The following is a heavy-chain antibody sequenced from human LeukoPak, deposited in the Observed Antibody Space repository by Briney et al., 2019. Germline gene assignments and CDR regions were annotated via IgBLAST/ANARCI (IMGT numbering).Heavy chain of an antibody. CDR3: ARVLYYDILTGYYNPLEDYYYYMDV. J-gene: IGHJ6*03. V-gene: IGHV1-69*05. Sequence: GASVKVSCKASGGTFSSYAISWVRQAPGQGLEWMGGIIPIFGTANYAQKFQGRVTITTDESTSTAYMELSSLRSEDTAVYYCARVLYYDILTGYYNPLEDYYYYMDVWSKGTTVTVSS. CDR2: IIPIFGTA. CDR1: GGTFSSYA. D-gene: IGHD3-9*01.